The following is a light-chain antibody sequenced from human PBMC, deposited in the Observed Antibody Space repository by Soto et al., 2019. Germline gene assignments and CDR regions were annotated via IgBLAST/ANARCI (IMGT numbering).Light chain of an antibody. V-gene: IGKV3D-20*02. Sequence: EVVLTQSPATLSVSPGDRATLSCRASQSVSRNLAWYQQKPGQAPSLLIYGASSRATGIPDRFSGSGSGTDFTLTISRLEPEDFAVYYCQQRSNWPPAFGKGTKV. CDR1: QSVSRN. J-gene: IGKJ1*01. CDR3: QQRSNWPPA. CDR2: GAS.